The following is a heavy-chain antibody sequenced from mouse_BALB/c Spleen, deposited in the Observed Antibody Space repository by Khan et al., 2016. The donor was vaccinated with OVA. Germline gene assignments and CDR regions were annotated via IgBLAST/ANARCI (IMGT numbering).Heavy chain of an antibody. CDR2: INTYTEEP. CDR1: GYTFTNYG. CDR3: SSGGYWYFDV. D-gene: IGHD1-1*02. J-gene: IGHJ1*01. V-gene: IGHV9-3-1*01. Sequence: QIQLVQSGPELKKPGETVKISCKASGYTFTNYGMHWVKQAPGKGLKWMGWINTYTEEPTYADDFKGRFAFSLETSASTAYLQINNLQNEDTATDFCSSGGYWYFDVWGAGTTVTVSS.